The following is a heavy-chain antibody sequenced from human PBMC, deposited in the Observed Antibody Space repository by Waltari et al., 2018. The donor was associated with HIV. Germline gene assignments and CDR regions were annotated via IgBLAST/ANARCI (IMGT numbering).Heavy chain of an antibody. CDR2: IRGSGGST. J-gene: IGHJ4*02. Sequence: EVQLLESGGGLVQPGGSLRLSCAASGFTFSSYAMSWVRQAPGKGLEGDVAIRGSGGSTNDADSVKGRFTISRDNSKNTRYLQMNSLRAEDTAVYYCAKVGYTAMVRGAYYFDYWGQGTLVTVSS. D-gene: IGHD5-18*01. CDR1: GFTFSSYA. CDR3: AKVGYTAMVRGAYYFDY. V-gene: IGHV3-23*01.